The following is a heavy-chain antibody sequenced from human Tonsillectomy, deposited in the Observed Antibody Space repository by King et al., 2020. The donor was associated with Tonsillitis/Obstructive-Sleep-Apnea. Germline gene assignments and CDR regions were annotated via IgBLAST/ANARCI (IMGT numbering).Heavy chain of an antibody. J-gene: IGHJ4*02. CDR2: IYYSGST. CDR3: ASVVLRGYSYGYGY. V-gene: IGHV4-39*01. D-gene: IGHD5-18*01. CDR1: VGSISSSSYY. Sequence: QLQESGPGLVKPSETLSLTCTVSVGSISSSSYYWGWIRQPPGKGLEWIGSIYYSGSTYYNPSLKSRVTISVDTSKNQFSLKLSSVTAADTAVYYCASVVLRGYSYGYGYWGQGTLVTVSS.